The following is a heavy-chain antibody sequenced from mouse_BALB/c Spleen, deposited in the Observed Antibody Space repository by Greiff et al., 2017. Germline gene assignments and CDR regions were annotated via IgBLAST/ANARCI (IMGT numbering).Heavy chain of an antibody. V-gene: IGHV1S81*02. J-gene: IGHJ4*01. CDR2: INPSNGRT. Sequence: QVQLQQPGAELVKPGASVKLSCKASGYTFTSYWMHWVKQRPGQGLEWIGEINPSNGRTNYNAKFKGKATLTVDKSSSTAYMQLSSLTSEDAAVYYCARETDYWGQGTSVTVSS. CDR1: GYTFTSYW. CDR3: ARETDY.